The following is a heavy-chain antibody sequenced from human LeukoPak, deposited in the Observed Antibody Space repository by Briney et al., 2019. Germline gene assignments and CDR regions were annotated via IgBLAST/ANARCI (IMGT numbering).Heavy chain of an antibody. Sequence: SGPTLVNPPRTLTLTCTFSGFSRSTSGVGVGWIRQPPGKALEWLALIYWDDDKRYSPSLKSRLTITKDTSKNQVVLTVTNMGPVDTATFYCAHRRGLSGYWNYGDCAYWGPGTLVTVSS. CDR3: AHRRGLSGYWNYGDCAY. CDR2: IYWDDDK. D-gene: IGHD1-7*01. J-gene: IGHJ4*01. CDR1: GFSRSTSGVG. V-gene: IGHV2-5*02.